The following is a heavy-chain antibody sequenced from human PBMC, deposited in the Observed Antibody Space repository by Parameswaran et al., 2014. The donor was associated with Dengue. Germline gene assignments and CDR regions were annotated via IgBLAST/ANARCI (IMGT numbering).Heavy chain of an antibody. CDR2: ISYDGSNK. Sequence: VRQAPGKGLEWVAVISYDGSNKYYADSVKGRFTISRDNSKNTLYLQMNSLRAEDTAVYYCAKDQDHYYGMDVWGQGTTVTVSS. J-gene: IGHJ6*02. V-gene: IGHV3-30*18. CDR3: AKDQDHYYGMDV.